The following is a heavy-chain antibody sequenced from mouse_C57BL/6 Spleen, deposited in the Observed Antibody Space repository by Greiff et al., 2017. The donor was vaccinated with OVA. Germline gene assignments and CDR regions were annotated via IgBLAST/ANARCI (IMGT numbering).Heavy chain of an antibody. V-gene: IGHV5-4*01. CDR3: AREKDSSGSFDY. CDR1: GFTFSSYA. D-gene: IGHD3-2*02. CDR2: ISDGGSYT. Sequence: EVNVVESGGGLVKPGGSLKLSCAASGFTFSSYAMSWVRQTPEKRLEWVATISDGGSYTYYPDNVKGRFTISRDNAKNNLYLQMSHLKSEDTAMYYGAREKDSSGSFDYWGQGTTLTVSS. J-gene: IGHJ2*01.